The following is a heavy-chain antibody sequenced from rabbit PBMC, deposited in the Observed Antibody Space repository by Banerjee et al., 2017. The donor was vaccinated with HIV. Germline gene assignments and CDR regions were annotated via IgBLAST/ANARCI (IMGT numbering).Heavy chain of an antibody. J-gene: IGHJ4*01. V-gene: IGHV1S45*01. D-gene: IGHD1-1*01. CDR1: GFTFSSYW. Sequence: QEQLEESGGDLVKPGASLTLTCKASGFTFSSYWICWVRQAPGKGLEWIACINTSSGNTVYASWAKGRFTISKTSSTTVTLQMTSLTAADTATYFCARDLTGVIGWNFNLWGPGTLVT. CDR3: ARDLTGVIGWNFNL. CDR2: INTSSGNT.